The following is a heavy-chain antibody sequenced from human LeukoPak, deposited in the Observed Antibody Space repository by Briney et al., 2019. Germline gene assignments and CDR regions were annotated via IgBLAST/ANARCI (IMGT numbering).Heavy chain of an antibody. CDR1: GGSISTYY. J-gene: IGHJ3*02. V-gene: IGHV4-59*01. D-gene: IGHD5-24*01. CDR3: AKDFIAKTRGHSYGFNDAFDI. Sequence: PSETLSLTCTFSGGSISTYYWSWIRQTPGKGLEWIGYVYYSGTTQYNPSLRSRVTISVDTSKNQFSLKLSSVTGADTAVYYCAKDFIAKTRGHSYGFNDAFDIWGQGTMVTVSS. CDR2: VYYSGTT.